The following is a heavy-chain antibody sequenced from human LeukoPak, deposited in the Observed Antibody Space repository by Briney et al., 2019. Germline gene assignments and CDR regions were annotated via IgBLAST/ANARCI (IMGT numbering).Heavy chain of an antibody. J-gene: IGHJ3*02. CDR2: INYSASV. CDR1: GDTINTYY. CDR3: AIDIGTHDAIVI. V-gene: IGHV4-59*01. D-gene: IGHD1-1*01. Sequence: SETLSLTCAVSGDTINTYYWSWIRQPPGKGLEWIGHINYSASVKYNPYPKGGVTISVDTSKDQYSLKLSSVTDADTAVYYCAIDIGTHDAIVIWGEGGMVTVS.